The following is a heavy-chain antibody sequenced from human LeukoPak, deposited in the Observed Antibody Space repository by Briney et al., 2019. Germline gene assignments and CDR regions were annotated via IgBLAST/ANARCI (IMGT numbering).Heavy chain of an antibody. CDR3: ARDLGVAELYYDFWSGPMDV. V-gene: IGHV1-69*05. J-gene: IGHJ6*03. CDR2: IIPIFGTA. Sequence: SVKVSCKASGGTFSSYAISWVRQAPGQGLEWMGGIIPIFGTANYAQKFQGGVTITTDESTSTAYMELSSLRSEDTAVYYCARDLGVAELYYDFWSGPMDVWGKGTTVTVSS. D-gene: IGHD3-3*01. CDR1: GGTFSSYA.